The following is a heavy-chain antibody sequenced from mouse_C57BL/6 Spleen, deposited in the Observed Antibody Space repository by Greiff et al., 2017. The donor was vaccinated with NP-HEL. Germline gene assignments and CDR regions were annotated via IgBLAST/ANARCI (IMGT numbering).Heavy chain of an antibody. CDR2: INPSNGGT. Sequence: QVQLQQSGTELVKPGASVKLSCKASGYTFTSYWMHWVKQRPGQGLEWIGNINPSNGGTNYNEKFKSKATLTVDKSSSTAYMQLSSLTSEDSAVYYCARWPYDYFYWYFDVWGTGTTVTVSS. CDR3: ARWPYDYFYWYFDV. V-gene: IGHV1-53*01. J-gene: IGHJ1*03. D-gene: IGHD2-4*01. CDR1: GYTFTSYW.